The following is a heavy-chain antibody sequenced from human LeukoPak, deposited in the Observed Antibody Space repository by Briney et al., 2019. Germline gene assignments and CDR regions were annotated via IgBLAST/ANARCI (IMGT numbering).Heavy chain of an antibody. CDR3: ARSAPRWFDP. CDR1: GFTFSSYS. CDR2: IRSSSSYI. V-gene: IGHV3-21*03. J-gene: IGHJ5*02. Sequence: GSLRLSCAASGFTFSSYSMNWVRQAPGKGLEWVSSIRSSSSYIYYADSVKGRFTISRDNAKNSLYLQMNSLRAEDTAVYYCARSAPRWFDPWGQGTLVTVSS.